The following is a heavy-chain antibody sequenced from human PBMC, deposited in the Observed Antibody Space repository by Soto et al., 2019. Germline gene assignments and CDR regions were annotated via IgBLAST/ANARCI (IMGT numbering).Heavy chain of an antibody. CDR3: ARDSSSGYYYVSYYYYYGMDV. J-gene: IGHJ6*02. V-gene: IGHV3-48*03. CDR1: GFTFSSYE. Sequence: GGSLRLSCAASGFTFSSYEMNWVRQAPGKGLEWVSYISSSGSTIYYADSVKGRFTISRDNAKNSLYLQMNSLRAEDTAVYYCARDSSSGYYYVSYYYYYGMDVWGQGTTVTVSS. D-gene: IGHD3-22*01. CDR2: ISSSGSTI.